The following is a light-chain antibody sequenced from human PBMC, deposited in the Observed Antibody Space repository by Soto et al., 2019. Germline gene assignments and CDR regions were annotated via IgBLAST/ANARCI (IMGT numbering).Light chain of an antibody. CDR3: QQTYRSPQWT. CDR1: QSISSY. CDR2: AAV. Sequence: EILMTQSPFSLSASVGDRVTLTCRASQSISSYLNWYQQKPGKPPKLLIYAAVSLQSGIPSRFSAYGSGTDFTLTISSLQPEDFATYYCQQTYRSPQWTFGQATKVEIK. V-gene: IGKV1-39*01. J-gene: IGKJ1*01.